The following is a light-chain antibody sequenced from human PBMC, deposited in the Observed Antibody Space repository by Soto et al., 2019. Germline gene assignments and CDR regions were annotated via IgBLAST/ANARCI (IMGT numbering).Light chain of an antibody. CDR1: SSNIGAGYD. Sequence: QSVLTQPPSVSGAPGQRVTISCTGSSSNIGAGYDVHWYQQLPGTAPKLLIYGNSNRPSGVPDRFSGSKSGTSASLAITGLQAEDEADYYCQSYDSGLSGRGVFGTGTKLTVL. CDR2: GNS. V-gene: IGLV1-40*01. CDR3: QSYDSGLSGRGV. J-gene: IGLJ1*01.